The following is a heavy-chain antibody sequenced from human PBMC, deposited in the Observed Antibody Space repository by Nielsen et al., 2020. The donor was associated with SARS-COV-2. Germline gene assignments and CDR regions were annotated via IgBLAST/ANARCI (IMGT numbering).Heavy chain of an antibody. Sequence: SETLSLTCTVSGGSISSDGYYWSWIRQHPGKGLEWIGYIYYSGSTYYNPSLKSRVTISVDTSKNQFSLKLSSVTAADTAVYYCAGDYRRNYYYGMDVWGQGTTVTVSS. J-gene: IGHJ6*02. D-gene: IGHD4-11*01. CDR1: GGSISSDGYY. CDR2: IYYSGST. CDR3: AGDYRRNYYYGMDV. V-gene: IGHV4-31*03.